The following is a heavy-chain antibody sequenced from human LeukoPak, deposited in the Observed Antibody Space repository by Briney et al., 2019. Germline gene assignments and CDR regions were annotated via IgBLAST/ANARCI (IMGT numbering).Heavy chain of an antibody. D-gene: IGHD2-2*01. Sequence: SETLALLCAVYGVSFSGYYGSWVRQPPGKGLEWIGEINHSGSTNYNPSLKSRVTISVGTSKNQSSPKLRSVTAADTAVYYSASGTSTEEAPYYYYYYDMDVWGKGTTVTISS. CDR2: INHSGST. CDR1: GVSFSGYY. V-gene: IGHV4-34*01. J-gene: IGHJ6*03. CDR3: ASGTSTEEAPYYYYYYDMDV.